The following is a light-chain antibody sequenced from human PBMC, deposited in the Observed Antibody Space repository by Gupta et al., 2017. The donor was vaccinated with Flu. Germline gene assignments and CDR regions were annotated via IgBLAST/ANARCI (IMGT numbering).Light chain of an antibody. CDR2: EDN. CDR1: SSVFGGNN. J-gene: IGLJ3*02. Sequence: VIILSFASSSVFGGNNVYWYQQLPGAAPNLLIYEDNKRPSGVPNRFSGSKSGTSASLAISGLQAEDEAVYYCDSSENSQNGRGVFGGGTKLTVL. CDR3: DSSENSQNGRGV. V-gene: IGLV1-44*01.